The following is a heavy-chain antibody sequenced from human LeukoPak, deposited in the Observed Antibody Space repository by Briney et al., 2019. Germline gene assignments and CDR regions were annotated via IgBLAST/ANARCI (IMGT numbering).Heavy chain of an antibody. J-gene: IGHJ4*02. Sequence: PSETLSLTCTVSGGSIKNFYWSWIRQPAGKGLEWIGYIYSNGSTKYNPSLKSRVTMSVDTSKKQFSLKLTSVTAADTAVYYSARGSSWYDFWGQGTLVTVSS. CDR2: IYSNGST. CDR3: ARGSSWYDF. CDR1: GGSIKNFY. V-gene: IGHV4-4*07. D-gene: IGHD6-13*01.